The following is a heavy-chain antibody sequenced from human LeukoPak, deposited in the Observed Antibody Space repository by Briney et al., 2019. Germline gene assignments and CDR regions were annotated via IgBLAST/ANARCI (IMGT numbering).Heavy chain of an antibody. CDR1: GYTLTELS. CDR2: FHPEDGET. D-gene: IGHD6-19*01. J-gene: IGHJ6*02. Sequence: ASVKVSCKVSGYTLTELSMHWVRQAPGKGLEWMGGFHPEDGETIYAQKFQGRVTMTEDTSTDTAYMELSSLRSEDTAVYYCATEPKQFTNYYYGMDVWGQGTTVTVSS. V-gene: IGHV1-24*01. CDR3: ATEPKQFTNYYYGMDV.